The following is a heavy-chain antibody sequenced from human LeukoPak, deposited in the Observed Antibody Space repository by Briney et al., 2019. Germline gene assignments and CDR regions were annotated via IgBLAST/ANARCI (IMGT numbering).Heavy chain of an antibody. V-gene: IGHV1-8*01. CDR1: GYTFTSYD. J-gene: IGHJ4*02. CDR3: ARGPFVGNY. Sequence: ASVKVSCKASGYTFTSYDINWVRQATGQGLEWMGWMNPNTGNTGYAQKSPGRVAVTRNTSISTAYMELSSLRSEDTAVYYCARGPFVGNYWSQGTLVTVSS. D-gene: IGHD2/OR15-2a*01. CDR2: MNPNTGNT.